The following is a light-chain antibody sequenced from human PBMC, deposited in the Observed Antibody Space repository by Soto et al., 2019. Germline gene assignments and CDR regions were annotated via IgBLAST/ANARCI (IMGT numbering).Light chain of an antibody. V-gene: IGLV2-14*01. CDR2: EVS. CDR3: SSSTTFTTLV. Sequence: QSVLTQPASVYGYPGQSISISRTVTSNDVGSYDFVSWYQQQPSKVPKLLIYEVSNRPSGVSHLFSGFKSDNTASLTISGLQSEDEADYYCSSSTTFTTLVFGTGTKVTV. CDR1: SNDVGSYDF. J-gene: IGLJ1*01.